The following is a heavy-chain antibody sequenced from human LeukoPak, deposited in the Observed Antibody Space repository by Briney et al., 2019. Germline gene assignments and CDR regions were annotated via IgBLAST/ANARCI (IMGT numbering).Heavy chain of an antibody. Sequence: PSETLSLTCTVSGGSISSSSYYWGWIRQPPGKGLEWIGSIYYSGSTYYNPSLKSRVTISVDTSKNQFSLKLSSVTAADTAVYYCAGQRRVGQSPPQYGKASDYWGQGTLVTVSS. CDR3: AGQRRVGQSPPQYGKASDY. CDR1: GGSISSSSYY. V-gene: IGHV4-39*01. CDR2: IYYSGST. J-gene: IGHJ4*02. D-gene: IGHD3-16*01.